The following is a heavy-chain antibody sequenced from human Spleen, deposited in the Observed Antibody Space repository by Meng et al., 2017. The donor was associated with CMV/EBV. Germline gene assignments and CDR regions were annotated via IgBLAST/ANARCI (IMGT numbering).Heavy chain of an antibody. Sequence: GESLKISCAASGFTFSDYYMSWIRQAPGKGLEWVSSISSSSSYIYYADSVKGRFTISRDNAKNSLYLQMNSLRAEDTAVYYCARGGIAVAGIGDYWSQGTLVTVSS. CDR1: GFTFSDYY. D-gene: IGHD6-19*01. V-gene: IGHV3-11*06. CDR2: ISSSSSYI. CDR3: ARGGIAVAGIGDY. J-gene: IGHJ4*02.